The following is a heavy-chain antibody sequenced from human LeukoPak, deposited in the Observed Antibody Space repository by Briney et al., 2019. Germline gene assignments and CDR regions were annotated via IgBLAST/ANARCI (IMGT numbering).Heavy chain of an antibody. D-gene: IGHD3-9*01. Sequence: PSETLSLTCSVSGGAMEYYYWSWIRQSPGKGLEWIGYVYYSGRTKYNPSLQSRVTISVDTSKNQFSLKLSSVTAADTAVYYCARGHPYYDILTGYYRMGVRYYYYYMDVWGKGTTVTVSS. J-gene: IGHJ6*03. CDR3: ARGHPYYDILTGYYRMGVRYYYYYMDV. CDR1: GGAMEYYY. V-gene: IGHV4-59*12. CDR2: VYYSGRT.